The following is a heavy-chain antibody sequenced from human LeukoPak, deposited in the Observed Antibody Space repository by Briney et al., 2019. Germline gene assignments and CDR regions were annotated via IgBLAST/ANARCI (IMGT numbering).Heavy chain of an antibody. CDR1: GGTFSAKT. J-gene: IGHJ4*02. CDR2: IIPIFGTA. Sequence: GSSVKVSCKASGGTFSAKTISWVRQAPGQGLEWMGGIIPIFGTANYAQKFQGRVTITTDESTSTAYMELSSLRSEDTAVYYCAREGGECSSSSEIRYWGQGTLVTVSS. D-gene: IGHD6-6*01. V-gene: IGHV1-69*05. CDR3: AREGGECSSSSEIRY.